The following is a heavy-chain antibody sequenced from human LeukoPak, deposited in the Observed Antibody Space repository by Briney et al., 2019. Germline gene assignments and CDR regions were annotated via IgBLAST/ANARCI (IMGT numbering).Heavy chain of an antibody. J-gene: IGHJ4*02. CDR3: ARGRWLVPDY. D-gene: IGHD6-19*01. Sequence: SETLSLTCAVYGVSFSGYYWSWIRQPPGKGLEWIGEINHSGSTNYNPSLKSRVTISVDTSKNQFSLKLSSVTAADAAVYYCARGRWLVPDYWGQGTLVTVSS. CDR2: INHSGST. CDR1: GVSFSGYY. V-gene: IGHV4-34*01.